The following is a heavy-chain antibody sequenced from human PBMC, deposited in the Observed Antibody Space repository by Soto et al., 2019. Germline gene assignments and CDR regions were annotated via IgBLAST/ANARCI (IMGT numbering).Heavy chain of an antibody. Sequence: GGSLRLSCAASGFTFSSYAMSWVRQAPGKGLEWVSAISGSGGSTYYADSVKGRFTISKDNSKNTLYLQMNSLRAEDTAVYYCAKVAFYYDSSGYYYDWGQGTLVTVSS. V-gene: IGHV3-23*01. J-gene: IGHJ4*02. CDR3: AKVAFYYDSSGYYYD. D-gene: IGHD3-22*01. CDR2: ISGSGGST. CDR1: GFTFSSYA.